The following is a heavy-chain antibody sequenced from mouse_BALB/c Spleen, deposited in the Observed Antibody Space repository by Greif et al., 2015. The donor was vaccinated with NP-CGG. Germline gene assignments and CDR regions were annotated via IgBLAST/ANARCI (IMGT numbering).Heavy chain of an antibody. V-gene: IGHV5-4*02. Sequence: EVKLVESGGGLVKPGGSLKLSCAASGFTFSDYYMYWVRQTPEKRLEWVATISDGGSYTYYPDSVKGRFTISRDNAKNNLYLQMSSLKSEDTAMYYCARDYYGSSYAMDYWGQGTSVTFSS. D-gene: IGHD1-1*01. J-gene: IGHJ4*01. CDR3: ARDYYGSSYAMDY. CDR1: GFTFSDYY. CDR2: ISDGGSYT.